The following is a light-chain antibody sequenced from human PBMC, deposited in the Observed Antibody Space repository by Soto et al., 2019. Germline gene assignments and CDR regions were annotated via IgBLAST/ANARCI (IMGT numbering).Light chain of an antibody. CDR3: SSYTSISTVV. Sequence: QSALTQPASVSGSPGQSITISCTGTSSDVGGYNFVSWYQQYPGKAPQVIIYNVSIRPSGVSNRFSGSKSGNTASLSISGLQAEDEDDYYCSSYTSISTVVFGGGTKLTVL. CDR1: SSDVGGYNF. J-gene: IGLJ3*02. V-gene: IGLV2-14*03. CDR2: NVS.